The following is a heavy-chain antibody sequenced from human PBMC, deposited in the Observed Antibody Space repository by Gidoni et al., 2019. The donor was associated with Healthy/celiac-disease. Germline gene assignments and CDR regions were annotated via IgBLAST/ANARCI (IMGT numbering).Heavy chain of an antibody. J-gene: IGHJ4*02. V-gene: IGHV3-23*01. CDR1: GFPFSSSA. Sequence: EVQLLESGGGLVQPGGSLRLSCAASGFPFSSSAMRWVRQAPGKGLEWVSAISGSGGSTYYADSVKGRFTISRDNSKNTLYLQMNSLRAEDTAVYYCAKTSTMVRGVIIPWDYWGQGTLVTVSS. CDR3: AKTSTMVRGVIIPWDY. D-gene: IGHD3-10*01. CDR2: ISGSGGST.